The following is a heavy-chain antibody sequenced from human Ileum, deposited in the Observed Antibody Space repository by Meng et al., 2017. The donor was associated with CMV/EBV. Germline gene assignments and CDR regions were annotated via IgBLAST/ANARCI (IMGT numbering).Heavy chain of an antibody. CDR2: INTYAGDT. D-gene: IGHD7-27*01. CDR3: ARDNWGSDY. J-gene: IGHJ4*02. Sequence: QVKVEQSGAEVQKSGASVRVSCKTSGYSFTVYTIHWARQAPGPGLEWMGRINTYAGDTYYAQKFRGRVNMTRDTSISTAYMELSGLRSDDTAIYYCARDNWGSDYWGQGTLVTVSS. V-gene: IGHV1-2*06. CDR1: GYSFTVYT.